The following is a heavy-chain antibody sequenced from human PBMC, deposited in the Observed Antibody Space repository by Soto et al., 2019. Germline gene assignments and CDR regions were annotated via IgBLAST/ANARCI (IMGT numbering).Heavy chain of an antibody. CDR3: ERQETANYYDRSGHYI. Sequence: PGESLKISCKGSGYSFTSYWIGWVRQMPGKVLEWRGIIYPGDSDTRYSPSFQGQVTILADKSISTAYLQWSSLKASDSAMYYCERQETANYYDRSGHYIWGQAXMVT. CDR1: GYSFTSYW. J-gene: IGHJ3*02. CDR2: IYPGDSDT. D-gene: IGHD3-22*01. V-gene: IGHV5-51*01.